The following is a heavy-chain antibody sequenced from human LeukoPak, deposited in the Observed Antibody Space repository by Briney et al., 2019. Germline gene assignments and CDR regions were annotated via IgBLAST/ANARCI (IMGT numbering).Heavy chain of an antibody. CDR1: GFTFSSYG. Sequence: GGSLRLSCAASGFTFSSYGMHWVRQAPGKGLEWVAVISYDGSNKYYADSVKGRFTISRDNSTNTLYLQMNSLRAEDTAVYYCAKDQFGELLYYFDYWGQGTLVTVSS. D-gene: IGHD3-10*01. CDR3: AKDQFGELLYYFDY. V-gene: IGHV3-30*18. J-gene: IGHJ4*02. CDR2: ISYDGSNK.